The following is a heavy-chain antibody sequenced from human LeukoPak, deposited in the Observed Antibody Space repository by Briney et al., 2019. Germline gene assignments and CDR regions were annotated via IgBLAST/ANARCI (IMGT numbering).Heavy chain of an antibody. J-gene: IGHJ4*02. Sequence: PGGSLRLSCAASGFTVSTNYMNWVRQAPGKGLEWVSVIYSGGSTYYADSVKGRFTISRDNSKNTLYLQMNSLRAEDTAVYYCARGGESGYNYGYSDYWGQGTLVTASS. CDR3: ARGGESGYNYGYSDY. V-gene: IGHV3-53*01. CDR1: GFTVSTNY. CDR2: IYSGGST. D-gene: IGHD5-18*01.